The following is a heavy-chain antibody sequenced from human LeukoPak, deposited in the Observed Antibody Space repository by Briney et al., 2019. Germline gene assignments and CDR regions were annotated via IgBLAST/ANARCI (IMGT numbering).Heavy chain of an antibody. V-gene: IGHV1-2*02. CDR1: GYTFTGYY. CDR2: INPNSGGT. J-gene: IGHJ5*02. CDR3: ARPSCSASTCYYLFGP. D-gene: IGHD2-15*01. Sequence: ASVKVSCKASGYTFTGYYMHWVRQAPGQGLEWMGWINPNSGGTNYAQKFQGRVTMTRDTSISTAYMELSSLRSDDTAVYYCARPSCSASTCYYLFGPWGQGTLVTVSS.